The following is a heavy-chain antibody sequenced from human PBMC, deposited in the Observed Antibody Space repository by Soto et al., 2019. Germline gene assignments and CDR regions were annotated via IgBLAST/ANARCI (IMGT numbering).Heavy chain of an antibody. V-gene: IGHV4-59*08. Sequence: QVQLQESGPGLVKPSETLSLTCTVSGGSISSYYWSWIRQPPGKGLEWIGYIYYSGSTNYNPSLKRRVTISVDTSKNQFSLKLSSVTAADTAVYYCARQGYGDYLGYWGQGTLVTVSS. CDR1: GGSISSYY. D-gene: IGHD4-17*01. CDR2: IYYSGST. CDR3: ARQGYGDYLGY. J-gene: IGHJ4*02.